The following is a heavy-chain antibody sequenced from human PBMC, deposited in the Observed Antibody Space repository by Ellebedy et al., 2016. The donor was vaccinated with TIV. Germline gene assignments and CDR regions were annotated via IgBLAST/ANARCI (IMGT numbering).Heavy chain of an antibody. CDR2: ISVYNGNT. CDR3: ASPSHYYYDSSGYYTFDY. CDR1: GYTFTRYG. J-gene: IGHJ4*02. Sequence: AASVKVSCKASGYTFTRYGISWVRQAPGQGLEWMGWISVYNGNTNYAQKLQGRVTMTTDTSTSTAYMELRSLRSDDTAVYYCASPSHYYYDSSGYYTFDYWGQGTLVTVSS. V-gene: IGHV1-18*01. D-gene: IGHD3-22*01.